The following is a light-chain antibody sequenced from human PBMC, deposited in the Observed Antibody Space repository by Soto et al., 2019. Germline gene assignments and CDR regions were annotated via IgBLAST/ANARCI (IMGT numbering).Light chain of an antibody. CDR3: AACDYGRSGFVV. CDR2: SNN. J-gene: IGLJ2*01. Sequence: QSVLTQPPSASGTPGQRVTISCSGSSSNVGSNTVNCYQQLPGTAPKLLIYSNNPRPSGVPVRFSGSQSGTSTSLAMSGLESEGEADYYCAACDYGRSGFVVFGGGTKLTVL. V-gene: IGLV1-44*01. CDR1: SSNVGSNT.